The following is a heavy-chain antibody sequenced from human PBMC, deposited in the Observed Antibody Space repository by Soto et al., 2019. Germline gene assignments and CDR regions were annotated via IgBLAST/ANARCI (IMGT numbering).Heavy chain of an antibody. V-gene: IGHV4-34*01. CDR1: GGSFSGYY. D-gene: IGHD1-20*01. CDR2: INHSEST. J-gene: IGHJ6*02. CDR3: ARGSRYDSRRGGMDV. Sequence: QVQLQQWGAGLLKPSETLSLTCAVYGGSFSGYYWTWIRQPPGKGLEWIGEINHSESTTYNPSLESRVTMSVDTSKSQFSLNLRSLTAADTAVYYCARGSRYDSRRGGMDVWGQGTTVTVSS.